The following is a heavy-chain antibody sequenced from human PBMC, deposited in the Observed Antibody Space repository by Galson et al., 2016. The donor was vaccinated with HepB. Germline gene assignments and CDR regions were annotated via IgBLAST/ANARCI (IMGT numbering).Heavy chain of an antibody. CDR1: GGSFSGNY. V-gene: IGHV4-34*01. D-gene: IGHD4-17*01. Sequence: SLTCAVYGGSFSGNYWSWIRQPPGKGLEWIGEINHSGSTNYNPSLKSRVTISIDTSKNQFSLKLSSVTAADTAVYYCARGNPYGDYGAYGYWGQGTLVTVSS. CDR2: INHSGST. CDR3: ARGNPYGDYGAYGY. J-gene: IGHJ4*02.